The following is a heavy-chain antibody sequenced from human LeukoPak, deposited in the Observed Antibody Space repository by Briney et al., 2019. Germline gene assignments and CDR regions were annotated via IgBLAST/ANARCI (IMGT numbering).Heavy chain of an antibody. V-gene: IGHV4-39*07. CDR3: ARRFGELWGPYYFDY. J-gene: IGHJ4*02. Sequence: SETMSLTSTVSGDSITSFSYYWGWIRQPPGRGLDVIGIFYNGESTYYNVSLTSRVDISADTSKKQFSLKLKSVTAADTAVYYCARRFGELWGPYYFDYWGLGILVTVSS. CDR2: FYNGEST. D-gene: IGHD3-10*01. CDR1: GDSITSFSYY.